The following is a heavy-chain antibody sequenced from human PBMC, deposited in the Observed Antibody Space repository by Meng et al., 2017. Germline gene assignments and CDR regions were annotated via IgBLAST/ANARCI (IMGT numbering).Heavy chain of an antibody. CDR2: ISSSSSYI. CDR1: GFTFSSYS. Sequence: GESLKISCAASGFTFSSYSMNWVRQAPGKGLEWVSSISSSSSYIYYADSVKGRFTISRDNAKNSLYPQMNSLRAEDTAVYYCARDLGSSSSYFDYWGQGTLVTVSS. CDR3: ARDLGSSSSYFDY. V-gene: IGHV3-21*01. J-gene: IGHJ4*02. D-gene: IGHD6-6*01.